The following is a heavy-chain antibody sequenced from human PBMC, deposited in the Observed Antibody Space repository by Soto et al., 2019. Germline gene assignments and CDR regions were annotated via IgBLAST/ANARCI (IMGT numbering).Heavy chain of an antibody. CDR2: ISYSGTT. Sequence: SETLSLTWTVSGGSISSGKYYWSWIRQPRGKGLEWIGFISYSGTTHYSASLRSRVSISVDTSKNQFSLDLSSVTAADTAVYYCATMGTPVTGLYYFDYWGQGTLVTVSS. J-gene: IGHJ4*02. V-gene: IGHV4-30-4*01. D-gene: IGHD4-17*01. CDR3: ATMGTPVTGLYYFDY. CDR1: GGSISSGKYY.